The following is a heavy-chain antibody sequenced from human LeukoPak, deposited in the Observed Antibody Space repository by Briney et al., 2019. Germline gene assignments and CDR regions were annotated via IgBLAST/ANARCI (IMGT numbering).Heavy chain of an antibody. CDR1: GFTFSNYA. D-gene: IGHD3-9*01. CDR2: VTGCSGST. J-gene: IGHJ4*02. CDR3: AKWGDFDILTGYYVSDF. V-gene: IGHV3-23*01. Sequence: GASLRLSCVASGFTFSNYAMSWVRQAPGKRLEWVSAVTGCSGSTYYADSVKGRFTISRDNSRNTLFLQMNSLRAEDTAIYYCAKWGDFDILTGYYVSDFWGQGTLVTVSS.